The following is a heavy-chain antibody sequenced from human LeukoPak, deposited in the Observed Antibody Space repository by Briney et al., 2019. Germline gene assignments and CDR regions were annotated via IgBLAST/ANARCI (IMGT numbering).Heavy chain of an antibody. V-gene: IGHV3-7*04. D-gene: IGHD5-18*01. Sequence: GGSLRLSCAASGFTFSNYWMSWVRQAPGKGLEWVASIDQYGRAKYYVDSVRGRFTFSRDNTKNSLHLQMNSLRAEDTAVYYCARADSYGSILDYWGQGTRVIDSS. CDR1: GFTFSNYW. CDR2: IDQYGRAK. CDR3: ARADSYGSILDY. J-gene: IGHJ4*02.